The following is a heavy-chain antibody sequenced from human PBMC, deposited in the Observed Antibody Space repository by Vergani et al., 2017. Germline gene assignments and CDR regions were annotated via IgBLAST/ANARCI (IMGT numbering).Heavy chain of an antibody. CDR3: ARALGYCSSTXGYRSGYYYYGMDV. J-gene: IGHJ6*02. Sequence: QVQLQESGPGLVKPSQTLCLTCTVSGGSISSGVYYWSWIRQPPGKGLEWIGYLYYSGSPYYNPSLKSRVTISVDTSKKQFSLRLSSVTAADTAVYYCARALGYCSSTXGYRSGYYYYGMDVWGQGTTVTVSS. CDR1: GGSISSGVYY. V-gene: IGHV4-30-4*08. CDR2: LYYSGSP. D-gene: IGHD2-2*01.